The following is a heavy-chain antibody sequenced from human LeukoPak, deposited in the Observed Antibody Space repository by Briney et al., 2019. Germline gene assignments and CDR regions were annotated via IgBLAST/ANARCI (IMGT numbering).Heavy chain of an antibody. Sequence: GGSLRLSCAASGFTFSSYEMNWVRQAPGKGLGWVSFTSSSGNTIYYADSVKGRFIISRDNAMNSLYLQMNSLRTEDTAVYYCARDMEGWFGPWGQGTLVTVSS. D-gene: IGHD3-3*01. CDR1: GFTFSSYE. J-gene: IGHJ5*02. CDR2: TSSSGNTI. V-gene: IGHV3-48*03. CDR3: ARDMEGWFGP.